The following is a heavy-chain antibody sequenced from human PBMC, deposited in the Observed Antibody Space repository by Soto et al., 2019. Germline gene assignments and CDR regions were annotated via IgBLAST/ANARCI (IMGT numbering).Heavy chain of an antibody. D-gene: IGHD3-9*01. CDR3: ARTPLYDILTGYHAYYFDY. CDR2: IYPGDSDT. V-gene: IGHV5-51*01. Sequence: GESLKISCKGSGYSFTSYWIGWVRQMPGKGLEWMGIIYPGDSDTRYSPSFQGQVTISADESISTAYLQWSSLKASDTAMYYCARTPLYDILTGYHAYYFDYWGQGTLVTVSS. CDR1: GYSFTSYW. J-gene: IGHJ4*02.